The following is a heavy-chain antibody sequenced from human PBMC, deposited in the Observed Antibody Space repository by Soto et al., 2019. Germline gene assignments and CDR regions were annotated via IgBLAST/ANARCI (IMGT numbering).Heavy chain of an antibody. D-gene: IGHD3-22*01. CDR3: ARDQLYYNDISGRPLNAFDV. CDR1: GFTFSSYG. V-gene: IGHV3-48*01. CDR2: IGIGSSTK. Sequence: PAGSLRLSCAASGFTFSSYGMHWVRQAPGKGLEWVSYIGIGSSTKYYADSVKGRFTISRDNAKNSLYLQMNSLRAEDTAVYYCARDQLYYNDISGRPLNAFDVWGQGTMVTVS. J-gene: IGHJ3*01.